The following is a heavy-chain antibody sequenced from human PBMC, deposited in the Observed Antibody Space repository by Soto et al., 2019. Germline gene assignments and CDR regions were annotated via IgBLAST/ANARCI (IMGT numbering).Heavy chain of an antibody. V-gene: IGHV3-74*01. D-gene: IGHD6-19*01. J-gene: IGHJ4*02. CDR3: AREVSSGWHFDY. Sequence: GSLRLSCEASGFTLSSHWMNWVRQAPGKGLVWVSRIDSDGGSITYADSVKGRFTISRDNAKNTLYLQMNSLRAEDTAVYYCAREVSSGWHFDYWGQGTLVTVSS. CDR1: GFTLSSHW. CDR2: IDSDGGSI.